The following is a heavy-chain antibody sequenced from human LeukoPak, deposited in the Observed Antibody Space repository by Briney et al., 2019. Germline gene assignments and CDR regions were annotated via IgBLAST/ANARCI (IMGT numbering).Heavy chain of an antibody. D-gene: IGHD1-26*01. Sequence: SVKVSCKASGGTFSSYAISWVRQAPGQGLEWMGRIIPIFGTANYAQKFQGRVTITTDESTSTAYMELSSLRSEDTTVYYCARWEGTLPWPHFDYWGQGTLVTVSS. J-gene: IGHJ4*02. V-gene: IGHV1-69*05. CDR1: GGTFSSYA. CDR3: ARWEGTLPWPHFDY. CDR2: IIPIFGTA.